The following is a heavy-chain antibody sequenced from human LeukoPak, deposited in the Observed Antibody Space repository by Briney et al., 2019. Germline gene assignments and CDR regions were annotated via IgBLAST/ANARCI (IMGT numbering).Heavy chain of an antibody. CDR1: EFTFSSYS. CDR3: ATEASYCTAACYSLSDC. J-gene: IGHJ4*02. CDR2: ISGSGGST. Sequence: GGSLRLSCAASEFTFSSYSLTWVRQAPGKGLEWVSLISGSGGSTYYADSVRGRFTISRDNSKNTLYPQMNTLRAGDTAVYYCATEASYCTAACYSLSDCWGQGTLVTVSS. V-gene: IGHV3-23*01. D-gene: IGHD2-21*01.